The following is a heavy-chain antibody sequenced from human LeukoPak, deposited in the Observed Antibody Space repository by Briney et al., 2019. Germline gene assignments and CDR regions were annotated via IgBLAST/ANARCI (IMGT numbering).Heavy chain of an antibody. Sequence: SVKVSCKASGGTFSSYAISWVRQAPGQGLEWMGGIIPIFGTANYAQKFQGRVTITTDESTSTACMELSSLRSEDTAVYYCAREDRGYCSGGSCLYYFDYWGQGTLVTVSS. V-gene: IGHV1-69*05. CDR2: IIPIFGTA. D-gene: IGHD2-15*01. CDR1: GGTFSSYA. CDR3: AREDRGYCSGGSCLYYFDY. J-gene: IGHJ4*02.